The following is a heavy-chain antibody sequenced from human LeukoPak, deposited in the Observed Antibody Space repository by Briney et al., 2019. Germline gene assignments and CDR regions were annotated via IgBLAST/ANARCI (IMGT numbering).Heavy chain of an antibody. CDR3: AARPPIIVAGPFDY. J-gene: IGHJ4*02. Sequence: PGESLRLSCGATGFTSSGYAMGWVRQAPGKGQEWVSTISGSGVDTYYADSVKGRCTISRDSSKNTLYLQMNSLRAEDTAIYYCAARPPIIVAGPFDYWGQGTQVTVSS. CDR2: ISGSGVDT. V-gene: IGHV3-23*01. CDR1: GFTSSGYA. D-gene: IGHD5-12*01.